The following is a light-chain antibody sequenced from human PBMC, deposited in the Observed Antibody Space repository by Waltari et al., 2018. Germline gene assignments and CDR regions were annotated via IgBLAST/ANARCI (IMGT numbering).Light chain of an antibody. CDR2: GKN. Sequence: SSELTQDPAVSVALVQTVTITCPGDRLRSFYASWYQLKPGQAPVLVIYGKNHRPPGIPDRFSGSNSGNTSSLTITGARAEDEADYYCDSRDSSDKPLGVFGTGTQVTVL. J-gene: IGLJ1*01. V-gene: IGLV3-19*01. CDR3: DSRDSSDKPLGV. CDR1: RLRSFY.